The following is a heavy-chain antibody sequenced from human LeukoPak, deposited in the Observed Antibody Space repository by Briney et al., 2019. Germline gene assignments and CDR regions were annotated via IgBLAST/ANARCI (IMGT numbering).Heavy chain of an antibody. V-gene: IGHV1-2*07. Sequence: ASVKVSCKASGYTFTCYYMHWVRQARGPGLEWMGWINTNSCGTNYAHKFHGRVTMTRDTSISTAYMELSRLRSEDTAVYYCARELWHSISEGVEYWGQGTLVTVSS. CDR1: GYTFTCYY. D-gene: IGHD6-6*01. J-gene: IGHJ4*02. CDR2: INTNSCGT. CDR3: ARELWHSISEGVEY.